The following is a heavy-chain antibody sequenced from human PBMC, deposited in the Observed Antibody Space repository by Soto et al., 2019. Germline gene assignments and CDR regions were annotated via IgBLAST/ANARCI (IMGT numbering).Heavy chain of an antibody. CDR3: ARGKGYCSGGSCYGDRPLDAFDI. CDR1: GFTFSSYD. V-gene: IGHV3-13*01. D-gene: IGHD2-15*01. CDR2: IGTAGDT. Sequence: GGSLRLSCAASGFTFSSYDMHWVRQATGKGLEWVSAIGTAGDTYYPGSVKGRFTISRENAKNSLYLQMNSLRAGDTAVYYCARGKGYCSGGSCYGDRPLDAFDIWGQGTMVTVSS. J-gene: IGHJ3*02.